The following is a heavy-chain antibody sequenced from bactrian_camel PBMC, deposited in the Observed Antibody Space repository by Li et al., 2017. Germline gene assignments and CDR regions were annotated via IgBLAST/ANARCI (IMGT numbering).Heavy chain of an antibody. J-gene: IGHJ4*01. CDR3: AALTPIRWTGVCEPHRTWQY. CDR2: IYGEADEAVHT. V-gene: IGHV3S53*01. D-gene: IGHD7*01. Sequence: HVQLVESGGGSVQAGGSLRLSCAISGNTYSIYCMGWFRQAPGKEREGVAAIYGEADEAVHTNYADSVKGRFTISHDNAKNTVYLQMNSLQPDDTAVYYCAALTPIRWTGVCEPHRTWQYSGQGTQVTVS. CDR1: GNTYSIYC.